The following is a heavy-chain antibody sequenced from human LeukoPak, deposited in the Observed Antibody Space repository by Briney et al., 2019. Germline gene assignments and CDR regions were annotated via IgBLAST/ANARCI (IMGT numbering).Heavy chain of an antibody. CDR2: IRQDGNEK. V-gene: IGHV3-7*03. CDR1: GFTFSSYW. CDR3: ATQPAAADVDY. Sequence: GGSLRLSCAGSGFTFSSYWMSWVRQAPGKGLEWVANIRQDGNEKYYVDSVKGRFTISRDNAKKSPYLQMNSLRAEDTAVYYCATQPAAADVDYWGQGTLVTVSS. D-gene: IGHD2-2*01. J-gene: IGHJ4*02.